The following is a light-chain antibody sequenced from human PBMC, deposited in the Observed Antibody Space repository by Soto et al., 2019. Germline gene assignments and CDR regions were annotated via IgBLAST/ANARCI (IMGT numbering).Light chain of an antibody. V-gene: IGLV1-40*01. CDR3: QSYDSSLSGSV. CDR2: GNN. Sequence: QSALTQPPSASGSPGQSVTISCTGSSSNIGAGYDVHWYQQLPGTAPKLLIYGNNNRPSGVPDRFSGSKSGASASLAITGLQAEDEADYYCQSYDSSLSGSVFGGGTKLTVL. J-gene: IGLJ2*01. CDR1: SSNIGAGYD.